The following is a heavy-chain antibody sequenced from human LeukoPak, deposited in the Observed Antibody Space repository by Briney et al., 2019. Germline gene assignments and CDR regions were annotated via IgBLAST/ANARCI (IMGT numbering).Heavy chain of an antibody. CDR2: IYHSGST. Sequence: SETLSLTCTVSGYSISSGYYWGWIQQPPGKGLEWIGSIYHSGSTYYNPSLKSRVTISVDTSKNQFSLKLSSVTAADTAVYYCARASLYCSGGSCYRYWGQGTLVTVSS. CDR1: GYSISSGYY. J-gene: IGHJ4*02. D-gene: IGHD2-15*01. CDR3: ARASLYCSGGSCYRY. V-gene: IGHV4-38-2*02.